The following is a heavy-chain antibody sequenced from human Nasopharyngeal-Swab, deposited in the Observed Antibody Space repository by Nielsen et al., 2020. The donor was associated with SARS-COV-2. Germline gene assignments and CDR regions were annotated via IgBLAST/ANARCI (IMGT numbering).Heavy chain of an antibody. D-gene: IGHD6-19*01. CDR1: GFTFSSYA. V-gene: IGHV3-23*03. Sequence: GGSLRLSCAASGFTFSSYAMSWVRQAPGKGLEWVSVIFSGGTSTFYADSVKGRFTISRDNSKNTLFLQMNSLRAEDTAVYYCARDPSSGWYPSYYYGMDVWGQGTTVTVSS. CDR2: IFSGGTST. J-gene: IGHJ6*02. CDR3: ARDPSSGWYPSYYYGMDV.